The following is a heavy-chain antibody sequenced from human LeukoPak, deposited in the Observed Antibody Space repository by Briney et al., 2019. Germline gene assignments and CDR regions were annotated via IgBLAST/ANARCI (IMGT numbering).Heavy chain of an antibody. CDR1: GFTFSSYA. CDR2: ISGSGGST. Sequence: PGGSLRLSCAASGFTFSSYAMSWVRQAPGKGLEWVSAISGSGGSTYYADSVKGRFTISRDNSKNTLYLQMNSLRAEDTAVYYCANPVHYVQQNWFDPWGQGTLVTVSS. CDR3: ANPVHYVQQNWFDP. J-gene: IGHJ5*02. D-gene: IGHD1-1*01. V-gene: IGHV3-23*01.